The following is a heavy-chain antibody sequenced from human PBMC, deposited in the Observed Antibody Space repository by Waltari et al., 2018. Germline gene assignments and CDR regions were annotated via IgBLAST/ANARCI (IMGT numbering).Heavy chain of an antibody. J-gene: IGHJ4*02. CDR3: ANPSQYGEEIDY. Sequence: EVQLLESGGGLVQPGGSLRLSCAASGFTFSSYAMSWVRQAPGKGREWVSAISGSGGSTYYADSVKGRFTISRDNSKNTLYLQMNSLRAEDTAVFYCANPSQYGEEIDYWGQGTLVTVSS. CDR2: ISGSGGST. CDR1: GFTFSSYA. V-gene: IGHV3-23*01. D-gene: IGHD2-21*01.